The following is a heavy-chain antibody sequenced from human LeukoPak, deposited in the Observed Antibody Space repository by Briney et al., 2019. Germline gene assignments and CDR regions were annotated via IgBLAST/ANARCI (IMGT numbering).Heavy chain of an antibody. CDR1: GYTFTSYA. V-gene: IGHV7-4-1*02. D-gene: IGHD6-13*01. CDR3: ASIDTARYSSSWSFDY. Sequence: ASVKVSCKASGYTFTSYAMNWVRQAPGQGLEWMGWINTNTGNPTYAQGFTGRFVFSLDTSVSTPYLQISSLKAEDTAVYYCASIDTARYSSSWSFDYWGQGTLVTVSS. CDR2: INTNTGNP. J-gene: IGHJ4*02.